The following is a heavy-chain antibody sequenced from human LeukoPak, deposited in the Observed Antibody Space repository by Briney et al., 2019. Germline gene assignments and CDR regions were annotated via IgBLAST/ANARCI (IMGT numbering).Heavy chain of an antibody. J-gene: IGHJ4*02. V-gene: IGHV1-18*01. CDR3: ARALRSPRGYFDY. CDR1: GYTFTSYG. D-gene: IGHD4-17*01. Sequence: ASVKVSCKASGYTFTSYGSSWVRQAPGQGLEWMGWISAYNGNTNYAQKLQGRVTMTTDTSTSTACMELRSLRSDDTAVYYGARALRSPRGYFDYWGQGTLVTVSS. CDR2: ISAYNGNT.